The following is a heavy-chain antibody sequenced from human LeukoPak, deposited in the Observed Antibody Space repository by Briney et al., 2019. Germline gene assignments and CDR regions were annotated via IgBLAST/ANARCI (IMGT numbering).Heavy chain of an antibody. Sequence: KTSETLSLTCTVSGGSISSSSYYWGWIRQPPGKGLEWIGSIYYSGSTYYNPSLKSRVTISVDTSENQFSLKLSSVTAADTAVYYCARYQYYYDSSGYFDYWGQGTLVTVSS. CDR1: GGSISSSSYY. CDR3: ARYQYYYDSSGYFDY. CDR2: IYYSGST. V-gene: IGHV4-39*07. D-gene: IGHD3-22*01. J-gene: IGHJ4*02.